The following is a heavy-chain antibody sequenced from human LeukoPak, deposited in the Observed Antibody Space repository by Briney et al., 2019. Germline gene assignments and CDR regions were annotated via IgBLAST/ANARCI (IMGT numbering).Heavy chain of an antibody. CDR1: GFTFSSYV. V-gene: IGHV3-23*01. Sequence: SGGPLRLSCAASGFTFSSYVMNWVRQAPGKGLEWVSSISDNGVTRYYADSVKGRLTISRDNSDNTVYLQMNSLRAEDTAIYYCAKAPAPYYYYYGMDVWGQGTAVTVSS. CDR3: AKAPAPYYYYYGMDV. CDR2: ISDNGVTR. J-gene: IGHJ6*02.